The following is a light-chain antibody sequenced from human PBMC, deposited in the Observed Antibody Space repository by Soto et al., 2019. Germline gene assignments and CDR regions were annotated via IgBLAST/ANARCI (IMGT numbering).Light chain of an antibody. CDR1: QGLSSW. CDR2: AAS. J-gene: IGKJ1*01. V-gene: IGKV1-12*01. CDR3: QQANSLPAT. Sequence: DIQMTQSPSSVSASVGDRVTITCRASQGLSSWLAWYQQKPGKDPKLLIYAASSLQSGVPSRFSGSGSGTDFTLTISSLQPEDFATYYCQQANSLPATFGQGTKVEIK.